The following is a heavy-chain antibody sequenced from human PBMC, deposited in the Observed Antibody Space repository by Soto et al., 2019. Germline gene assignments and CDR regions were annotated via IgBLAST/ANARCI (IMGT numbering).Heavy chain of an antibody. D-gene: IGHD4-17*01. CDR2: INHIGTT. CDR1: GGSFSGHY. J-gene: IGHJ4*02. CDR3: ARGGENYSDYVFVY. V-gene: IGHV4-34*01. Sequence: SETLSLTCAVYGGSFSGHYWNWIRQPPGKGLEWIGEINHIGTTNYNPSLKSRVTMSVDTSKNQFSLKLSSVTAADTAVYYCARGGENYSDYVFVYWGQGTLVTVSS.